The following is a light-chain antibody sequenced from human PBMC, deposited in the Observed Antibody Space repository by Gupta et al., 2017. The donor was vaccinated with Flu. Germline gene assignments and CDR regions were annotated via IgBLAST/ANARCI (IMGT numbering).Light chain of an antibody. Sequence: DIQMTQSPSTLSASVGDRVTITCRASQSISSWLAWYQQKPGKAPKLLIDKASSLESGVPSRFSGSGSGTEFTLTISSLQPDDFATYYCQQYNSYSQATFGQGTKVEIK. CDR3: QQYNSYSQAT. J-gene: IGKJ1*01. CDR1: QSISSW. V-gene: IGKV1-5*03. CDR2: KAS.